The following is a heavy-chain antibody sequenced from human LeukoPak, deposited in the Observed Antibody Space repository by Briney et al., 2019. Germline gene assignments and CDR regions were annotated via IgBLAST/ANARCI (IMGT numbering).Heavy chain of an antibody. CDR2: ISYDGSNK. D-gene: IGHD3-10*01. J-gene: IGHJ4*02. Sequence: GRSLRLSCAASGFTFSSYAMHWVRQAPGKGLEWVAVISYDGSNKYYADSVKGRFTISRDNSKNTLYLQMNSLRAEDTAVYYCARGGLEDYYGSGRILDYWGQGTLVTVSS. V-gene: IGHV3-30-3*01. CDR3: ARGGLEDYYGSGRILDY. CDR1: GFTFSSYA.